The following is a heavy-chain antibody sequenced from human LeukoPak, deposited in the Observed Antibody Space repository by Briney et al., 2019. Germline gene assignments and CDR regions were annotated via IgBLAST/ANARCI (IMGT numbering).Heavy chain of an antibody. V-gene: IGHV3-23*01. J-gene: IGHJ5*02. CDR1: GFTLSSYE. D-gene: IGHD3-22*01. CDR3: AKKDSDYYDSSGYSYNWFDP. CDR2: VDYSGGDT. Sequence: GGSLRLSCIASGFTLSSYEMSWIRQAPGKGLEWVPSVDYSGGDTHYADSVMGRFTISRDNSKNTLYLQMNSLRAEDTAVYYCAKKDSDYYDSSGYSYNWFDPWGQGTLVTVSS.